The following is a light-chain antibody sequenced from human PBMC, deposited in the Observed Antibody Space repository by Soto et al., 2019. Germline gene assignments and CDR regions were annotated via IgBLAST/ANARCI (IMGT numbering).Light chain of an antibody. CDR1: SSNIGSNT. CDR3: AAWDDSLNGYVV. V-gene: IGLV1-44*01. J-gene: IGLJ2*01. Sequence: QSVLTQPTSASGTPGQRVTISCSGSSSNIGSNTVNWYQQLPGTAPKLLLYSNNQRPSGVPDRFSGSKSGTSASLAISGLQSEDEADYYCAAWDDSLNGYVVFGGGTKLTVL. CDR2: SNN.